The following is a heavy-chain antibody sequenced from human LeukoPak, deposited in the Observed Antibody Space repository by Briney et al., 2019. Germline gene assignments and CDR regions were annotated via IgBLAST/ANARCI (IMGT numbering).Heavy chain of an antibody. CDR2: IDPSDSVT. CDR3: ARQTAMGRSGDY. D-gene: IGHD5-18*01. CDR1: GYSFTSYW. V-gene: IGHV5-51*01. J-gene: IGHJ4*02. Sequence: GESLKISCKASGYSFTSYWIGWVRQMPGKGLEWMGIIDPSDSVTRYTPSFQGQVTISVDKSLTTAELQWNSLKASDTAMYYCARQTAMGRSGDYWGQGTLVTVSS.